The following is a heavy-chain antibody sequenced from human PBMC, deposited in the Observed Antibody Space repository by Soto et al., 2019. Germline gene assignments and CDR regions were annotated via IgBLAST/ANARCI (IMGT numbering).Heavy chain of an antibody. J-gene: IGHJ5*02. CDR2: IYYSGST. D-gene: IGHD3-9*01. V-gene: IGHV4-31*03. CDR1: GGSISSGGYY. Sequence: QVQLQESGPGLVKPSQTLSLTCTVSGGSISSGGYYWSWIRQHPGKGLEWIGYIYYSGSTYYNTSLKSRVTISVDTSKNQFSLKLSSVTAADTAVYYCARDLTGYYINEARGFDPWGQGTLVTVSS. CDR3: ARDLTGYYINEARGFDP.